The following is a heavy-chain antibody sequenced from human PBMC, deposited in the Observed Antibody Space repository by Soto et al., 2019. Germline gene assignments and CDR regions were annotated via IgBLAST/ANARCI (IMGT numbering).Heavy chain of an antibody. CDR2: ISSSSSYI. V-gene: IGHV3-21*01. D-gene: IGHD1-20*01. CDR1: GFTFSSYS. Sequence: GSLRLSCAASGFTFSSYSMNWVRQAPGKGLEWVSSISSSSSYIYYADSVKGRFTISRDNAKNSLYLQMNSLRAEDTAVYYCARALGVPYNWNRNYFDYWGQGTLVTVSS. J-gene: IGHJ4*02. CDR3: ARALGVPYNWNRNYFDY.